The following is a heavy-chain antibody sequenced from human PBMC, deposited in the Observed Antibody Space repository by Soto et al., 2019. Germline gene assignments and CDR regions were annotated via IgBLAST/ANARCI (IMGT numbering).Heavy chain of an antibody. CDR2: INPNSGGT. J-gene: IGHJ4*02. CDR1: GYTFTGYY. V-gene: IGHV1-2*04. D-gene: IGHD3-9*01. CDR3: ARGDILTGYYTSAPNFDY. Sequence: ASVKVSCKASGYTFTGYYMHWVRQAPGQGPEWMGWINPNSGGTNYAQKFQGWVTMTRDTSISTAYMELSRLRSDDTAVYYCARGDILTGYYTSAPNFDYWGQGTLVTVSS.